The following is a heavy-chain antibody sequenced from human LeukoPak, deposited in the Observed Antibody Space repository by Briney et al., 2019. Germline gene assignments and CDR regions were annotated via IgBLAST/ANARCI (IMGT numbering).Heavy chain of an antibody. CDR3: ARGPPYGDPLGYFDY. J-gene: IGHJ4*02. CDR2: IYYSGST. D-gene: IGHD4-17*01. V-gene: IGHV4-59*01. Sequence: SETLSLTCTVSGGSIRSYYWSWIRQPPGKGLEWIGYIYYSGSTNYNPSLKSRVTISVDTSKNQFSLKLSSVTAADTAVYYCARGPPYGDPLGYFDYWGQGTLVTVSS. CDR1: GGSIRSYY.